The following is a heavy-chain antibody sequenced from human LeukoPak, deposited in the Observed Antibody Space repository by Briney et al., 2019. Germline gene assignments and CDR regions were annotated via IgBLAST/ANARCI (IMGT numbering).Heavy chain of an antibody. V-gene: IGHV3-48*03. CDR2: ISSSGNTI. CDR1: GFTFSSYE. D-gene: IGHD3-22*01. Sequence: GGSLRLSCAASGFTFSSYEMNWVRQAPGKGLEWVSYISSSGNTIYYADSVKGRFTISRDNAKNSLYLQMNSLRAEDTAVYYCARDWGDSSGYYPFDYWGQGTLVTVSS. CDR3: ARDWGDSSGYYPFDY. J-gene: IGHJ4*02.